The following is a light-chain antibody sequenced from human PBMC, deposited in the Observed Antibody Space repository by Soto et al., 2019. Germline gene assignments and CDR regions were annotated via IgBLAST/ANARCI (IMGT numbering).Light chain of an antibody. J-gene: IGLJ2*01. CDR2: DVS. V-gene: IGLV2-14*03. Sequence: QSALTQPASVSGSPGQSITFSCTGTSSDVGGYNYVCWYQQQHPGKAPKLIIYDVSNRPSGVSSRFAASNSGNTAPLTISGLQAEDEADYYCTSYTRDRTLVFGGGTKLTVL. CDR1: SSDVGGYNY. CDR3: TSYTRDRTLV.